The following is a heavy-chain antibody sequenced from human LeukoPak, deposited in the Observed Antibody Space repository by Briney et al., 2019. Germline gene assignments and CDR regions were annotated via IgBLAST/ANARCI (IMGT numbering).Heavy chain of an antibody. CDR1: GFTFSSYG. V-gene: IGHV3-30*18. J-gene: IGHJ4*02. D-gene: IGHD3-16*02. CDR3: AKDPRRSSYYFDY. Sequence: GGSLRLSCAASGFTFSSYGMHWVRQAPGKGPEWVAVISYDGSNKYYADSVKGRFTISRDNSKNTLYLQMNSLRAEDTAVYYCAKDPRRSSYYFDYWGQGTLVTVSS. CDR2: ISYDGSNK.